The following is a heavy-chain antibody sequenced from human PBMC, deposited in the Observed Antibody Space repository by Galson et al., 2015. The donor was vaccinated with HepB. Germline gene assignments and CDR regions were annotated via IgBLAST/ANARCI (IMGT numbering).Heavy chain of an antibody. CDR3: ARVHPGYTSGWYRQALYYFDS. D-gene: IGHD6-19*01. J-gene: IGHJ4*02. V-gene: IGHV3-23*01. CDR1: GFTFRNYA. CDR2: ITPSGDNT. Sequence: SLRLSCAASGFTFRNYAMSWVRQAPGKGLEWVSAITPSGDNTYSADSVKGRFTISRDNSKNTLFLQKTGLTADDTATYYCARVHPGYTSGWYRQALYYFDSWGQGTLVAVSS.